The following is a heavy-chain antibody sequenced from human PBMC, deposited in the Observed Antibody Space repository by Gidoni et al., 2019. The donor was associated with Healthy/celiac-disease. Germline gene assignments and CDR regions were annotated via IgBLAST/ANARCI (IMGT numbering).Heavy chain of an antibody. V-gene: IGHV3-20*01. J-gene: IGHJ4*02. CDR1: GFHFVDYG. D-gene: IGHD2-2*02. Sequence: EVHLVDSGGGVVRPGGSLILSCPASGFHFVDYGMSWFRQALGKGLEWVSGINWNGGRTGYADSVKGRFTISRDNAKNSLYLQMNSLRAEDTALYHCARSGLRYCSTTSCYTNYWGQGTLVTVSS. CDR3: ARSGLRYCSTTSCYTNY. CDR2: INWNGGRT.